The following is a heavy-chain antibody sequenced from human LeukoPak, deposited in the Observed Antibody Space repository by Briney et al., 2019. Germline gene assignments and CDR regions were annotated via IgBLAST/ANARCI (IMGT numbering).Heavy chain of an antibody. CDR2: IRSKAYGGTT. CDR1: GFAFGDYA. J-gene: IGHJ4*02. V-gene: IGHV3-49*04. CDR3: TRDPITMIGPPFDY. Sequence: PGGSLRLSCTASGFAFGDYAMSWVRQAPGKGLEWVGFIRSKAYGGTTEYAASVKGRFTISRDDSKSIAYLQMNSLKIEDTAVYYCTRDPITMIGPPFDYWGQGTLVTVSS. D-gene: IGHD3-22*01.